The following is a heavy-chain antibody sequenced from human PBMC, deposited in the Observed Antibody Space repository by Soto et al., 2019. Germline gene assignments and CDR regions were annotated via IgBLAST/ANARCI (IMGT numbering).Heavy chain of an antibody. J-gene: IGHJ4*02. CDR3: ARLPLLWFGESYFDP. CDR2: IYPGDSDT. CDR1: GYSFTSYW. V-gene: IGHV5-51*01. D-gene: IGHD3-10*01. Sequence: GESLKISCKGSGYSFTSYWIGWVRQMPGKGLEWMGIIYPGDSDTRYSPSFQGQVTISADKSISTAYLQWSSLKASDTAMYYCARLPLLWFGESYFDPWGQGTLVTVSS.